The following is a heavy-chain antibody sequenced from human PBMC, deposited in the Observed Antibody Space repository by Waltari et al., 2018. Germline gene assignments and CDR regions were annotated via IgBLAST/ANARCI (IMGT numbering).Heavy chain of an antibody. D-gene: IGHD1-1*01. CDR1: GFTFSSND. CDR2: IYSGGST. CDR3: AKGGDTGTYGFFDF. V-gene: IGHV3-23*03. Sequence: EVQLLESGGGLAQPGGSLRLSCEASGFTFSSNDMTWVRQAPGKGLGWVSSIYSGGSTNYADSVKGRFTVSRDNSKNTLYLQMSNLRGEDTAVYYCAKGGDTGTYGFFDFWGQGTLVSVSS. J-gene: IGHJ4*02.